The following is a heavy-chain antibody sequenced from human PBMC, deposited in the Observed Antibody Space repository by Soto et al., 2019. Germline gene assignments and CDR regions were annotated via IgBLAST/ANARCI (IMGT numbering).Heavy chain of an antibody. D-gene: IGHD6-13*01. CDR2: INPSGGST. V-gene: IGHV1-46*01. Sequence: VASVKVSCKASGYTFTSYYMHWVRQAPGQGLEWMGIINPSGGSTSYAQKFQGRVTMTRDTSTSTVYMELSSLRSEDTAVYYCARERSVAAAGMDWFDPWGQGTLVTVSS. CDR3: ARERSVAAAGMDWFDP. J-gene: IGHJ5*02. CDR1: GYTFTSYY.